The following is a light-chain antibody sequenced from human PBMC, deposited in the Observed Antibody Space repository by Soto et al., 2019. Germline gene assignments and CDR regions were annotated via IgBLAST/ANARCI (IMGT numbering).Light chain of an antibody. CDR1: QSVSTNY. V-gene: IGKV3-20*01. CDR2: GAS. CDR3: QQYGNLLWT. Sequence: EVVLTQSPGTLSLSPGERATLSCRASQSVSTNYLAWYQQKPGQAPRLLIYGASIRATGIPDRFSGGGSGTDFTLTISRLESEDFAVYYCQQYGNLLWTFGQGTKVDIK. J-gene: IGKJ1*01.